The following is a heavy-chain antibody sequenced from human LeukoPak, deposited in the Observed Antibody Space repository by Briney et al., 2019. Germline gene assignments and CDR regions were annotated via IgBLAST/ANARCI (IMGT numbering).Heavy chain of an antibody. CDR3: ASRETFYFYYMDV. V-gene: IGHV4-34*01. D-gene: IGHD1-26*01. CDR1: GGSFNLYS. Sequence: SETLSLTCTVSGGSFNLYSWTWIRQPPGKGLEWIAEIGHGGSINFNPSLKSRVTVSLDTSKNQFSLSLSSVTAADTAVYYCASRETFYFYYMDVWGNGTTVTVSS. CDR2: IGHGGSI. J-gene: IGHJ6*03.